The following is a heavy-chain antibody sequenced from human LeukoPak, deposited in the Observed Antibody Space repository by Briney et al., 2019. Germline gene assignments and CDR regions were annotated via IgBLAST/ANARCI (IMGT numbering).Heavy chain of an antibody. CDR3: TRALRYNWNDVFGY. J-gene: IGHJ4*02. D-gene: IGHD1-20*01. V-gene: IGHV3-49*04. CDR2: TRSKAYGGTT. CDR1: GFTFGAYG. Sequence: PGGSMRLAWIVAGFTFGAYGMSWVRPVPGKLREWEAFTRSKAYGGTTQYAASVKGRFAITRDDSKSIVYLQMNSLKTEDTAVYYCTRALRYNWNDVFGYWGQGTLVTVSS.